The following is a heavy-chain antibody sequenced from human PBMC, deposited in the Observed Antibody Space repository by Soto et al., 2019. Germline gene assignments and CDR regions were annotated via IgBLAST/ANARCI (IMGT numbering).Heavy chain of an antibody. J-gene: IGHJ4*02. CDR1: GGSISSYY. CDR3: ARVPRNAAAGILGDYDY. Sequence: SETLSLTCTVSGGSISSYYWSWIRQPPGKGLKWIGYIYDSGSTNYNPSLKSRVTISVDTSKNQFSLKLSSVTAADTAVYYCARVPRNAAAGILGDYDYWGQGTLVTVSS. CDR2: IYDSGST. D-gene: IGHD6-13*01. V-gene: IGHV4-59*01.